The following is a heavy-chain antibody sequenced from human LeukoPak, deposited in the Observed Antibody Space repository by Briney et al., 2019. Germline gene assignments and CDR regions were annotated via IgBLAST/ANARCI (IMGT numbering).Heavy chain of an antibody. CDR3: ARHVTLSGSYDHNWFDP. V-gene: IGHV4-39*01. CDR1: GFTFSSYW. J-gene: IGHJ5*02. CDR2: IYYSGST. Sequence: PGGSLRLSCAASGFTFSSYWMSWVRQPPGKGLEWIGSIYYSGSTYYNPSLKSRVTISVDTSKNQFSLKLSSVTAADTAVYYCARHVTLSGSYDHNWFDPWGQGTLVTVSS. D-gene: IGHD1-26*01.